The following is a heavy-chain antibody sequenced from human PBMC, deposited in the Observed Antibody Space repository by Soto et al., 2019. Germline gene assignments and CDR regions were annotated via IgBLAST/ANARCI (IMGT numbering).Heavy chain of an antibody. Sequence: SETLSLTCTVSGGSISSYYWSWIRQPPGKGLEWIGYIYYSGSTNYNPSLKSRVTMSVDTSKNQFSLKLSSVTAADTAVYYCVRQTYSSGSNDYWGQGTLVTVSS. J-gene: IGHJ4*02. CDR1: GGSISSYY. D-gene: IGHD6-19*01. CDR3: VRQTYSSGSNDY. CDR2: IYYSGST. V-gene: IGHV4-59*08.